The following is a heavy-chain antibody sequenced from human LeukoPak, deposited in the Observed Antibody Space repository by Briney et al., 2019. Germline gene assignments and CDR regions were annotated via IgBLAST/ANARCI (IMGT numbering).Heavy chain of an antibody. J-gene: IGHJ4*02. Sequence: SVKVSCKASGGTFSSYAISWVRQAPGQGLERMGRIIPILGIANYAQKFQGRVTITADKSTSTAYMELSSLRSEDTAVYYCAREGRQLIDYWGQGTLVTVSS. D-gene: IGHD6-13*01. V-gene: IGHV1-69*04. CDR2: IIPILGIA. CDR1: GGTFSSYA. CDR3: AREGRQLIDY.